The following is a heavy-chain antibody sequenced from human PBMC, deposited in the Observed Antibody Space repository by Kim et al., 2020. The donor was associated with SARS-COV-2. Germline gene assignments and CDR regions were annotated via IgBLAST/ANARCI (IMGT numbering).Heavy chain of an antibody. V-gene: IGHV4-34*01. CDR2: INHSGST. CDR1: GRSFRDYY. J-gene: IGHJ6*02. CDR3: ARGPGSERFYYYGLDV. Sequence: SETLSLTCAVYGRSFRDYYWTWIRQPPGKGLEWIGDINHSGSTNYNPSLKSRVTISIDTSKNQFSLKLTSMTAADTAVYYCARGPGSERFYYYGLDVWGQGTTVTVSS.